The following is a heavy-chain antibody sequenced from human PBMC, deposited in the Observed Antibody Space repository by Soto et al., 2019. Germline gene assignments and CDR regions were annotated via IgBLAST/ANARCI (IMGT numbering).Heavy chain of an antibody. CDR2: IIPIFGTA. J-gene: IGHJ6*02. D-gene: IGHD3-10*01. Sequence: ASVKVSCKASGGTFSSYAISWVRQAPGQGLEWMGGIIPIFGTANYAQKFQGRVTITADESTSTAYMELSSLRSEDTAVYYCARGSSGESYDNTYYYYYGMDVWGQGTTVTVSS. V-gene: IGHV1-69*13. CDR3: ARGSSGESYDNTYYYYYGMDV. CDR1: GGTFSSYA.